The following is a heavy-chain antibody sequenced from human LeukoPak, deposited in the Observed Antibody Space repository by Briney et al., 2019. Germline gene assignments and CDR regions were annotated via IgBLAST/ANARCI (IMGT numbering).Heavy chain of an antibody. V-gene: IGHV3-21*01. D-gene: IGHD1-26*01. J-gene: IGHJ4*02. CDR2: ISSSSSYI. CDR1: GFTFSSYS. Sequence: GGSLRLSCAASGFTFSSYSMNWVRQAPGKGLEWVSSISSSSSYIYYADSVKGRFTISRDNAKNSLYLQMNSLRAEDTAVYYCATGKVGARCDYWGQGTLVTVYS. CDR3: ATGKVGARCDY.